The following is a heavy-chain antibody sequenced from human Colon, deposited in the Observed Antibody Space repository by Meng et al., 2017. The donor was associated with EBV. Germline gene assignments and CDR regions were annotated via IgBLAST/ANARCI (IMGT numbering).Heavy chain of an antibody. Sequence: QVELQEAGPGLVNPSQTLSPTRTVSGDSISSTDYYWSWVRQPPGKGLEWTGYIYYSGSRYYNPSLKSRVTISVDTSKNQFSLKLSSVTAADTAVYYCARVTGKIYYDGSGYPEAFDYWGQGTLVTVSS. CDR1: GDSISSTDYY. CDR3: ARVTGKIYYDGSGYPEAFDY. CDR2: IYYSGSR. J-gene: IGHJ4*02. V-gene: IGHV4-30-4*01. D-gene: IGHD3-22*01.